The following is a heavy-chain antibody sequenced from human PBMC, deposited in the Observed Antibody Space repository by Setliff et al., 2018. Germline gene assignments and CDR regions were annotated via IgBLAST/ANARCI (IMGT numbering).Heavy chain of an antibody. CDR1: GYTFTSYG. Sequence: ASVKVSCKASGYTFTSYGITWVRQAPGQGLEWMGWINPDSGDTHSAQKFQGRVTLTRDTSTSTAYMELTGLRYDDTAIYYCARDPLGLEDITLFDYWGQGTLVTVSS. CDR3: ARDPLGLEDITLFDY. V-gene: IGHV1-2*02. J-gene: IGHJ4*02. CDR2: INPDSGDT. D-gene: IGHD3-16*01.